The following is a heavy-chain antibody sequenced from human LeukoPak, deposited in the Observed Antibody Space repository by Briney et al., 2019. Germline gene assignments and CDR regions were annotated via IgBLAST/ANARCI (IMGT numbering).Heavy chain of an antibody. D-gene: IGHD4-23*01. CDR3: ARQLLRPYHYGGNLRGYYGMDV. CDR1: GGSISSSSYY. V-gene: IGHV4-39*01. CDR2: IYYSGST. J-gene: IGHJ6*02. Sequence: PSETLSLTCTVSGGSISSSSYYWGWIRQPPGKGLEWIGSIYYSGSTYYNPSLKSRVTISVDTSKNQFSLKLSSVTAADTAVYYCARQLLRPYHYGGNLRGYYGMDVWGQGTTVTVSS.